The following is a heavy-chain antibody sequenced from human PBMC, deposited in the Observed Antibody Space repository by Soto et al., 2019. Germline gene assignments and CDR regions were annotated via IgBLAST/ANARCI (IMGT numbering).Heavy chain of an antibody. D-gene: IGHD1-26*01. Sequence: ASVKVSCKASGYSFTSLDINWVRQTAGQGLEWMGWMEPSTGTTGCAQKFKGRVTMTRDTSINTAYMELTTLTSDDTAFYYCARGVSAGVDYWGQGTLVTVSS. V-gene: IGHV1-8*01. CDR3: ARGVSAGVDY. CDR2: MEPSTGTT. J-gene: IGHJ4*02. CDR1: GYSFTSLD.